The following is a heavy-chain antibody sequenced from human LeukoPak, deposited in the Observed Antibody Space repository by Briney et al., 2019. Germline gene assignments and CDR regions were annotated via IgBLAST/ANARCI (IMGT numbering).Heavy chain of an antibody. Sequence: SETLSLTCAVYGGSFSGYYWSWIRQPPGKGLEWIGEINHSGSTNYNPSLKSRVTISVDTSKNQFSLKLSSVTAADTAVYYCARVRRGYSYGYDYYYYGMDVWGQGTTVTVSS. CDR2: INHSGST. D-gene: IGHD5-18*01. J-gene: IGHJ6*02. CDR3: ARVRRGYSYGYDYYYYGMDV. V-gene: IGHV4-34*01. CDR1: GGSFSGYY.